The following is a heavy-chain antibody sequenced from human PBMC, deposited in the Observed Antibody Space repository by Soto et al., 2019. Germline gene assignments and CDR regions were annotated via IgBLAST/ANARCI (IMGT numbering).Heavy chain of an antibody. D-gene: IGHD1-7*01. J-gene: IGHJ3*02. CDR1: GFTVSSNY. CDR2: IYSGGST. CDR3: ARGFPWTGTTDDAFDI. V-gene: IGHV3-53*01. Sequence: GGSLRLSCAASGFTVSSNYMSWVRQAPGKGLEWVSVIYSGGSTYYADSVKGRFTISRDNSKNTLYLQMNSLRAEDTAVYYCARGFPWTGTTDDAFDIWGQGTMVTVSS.